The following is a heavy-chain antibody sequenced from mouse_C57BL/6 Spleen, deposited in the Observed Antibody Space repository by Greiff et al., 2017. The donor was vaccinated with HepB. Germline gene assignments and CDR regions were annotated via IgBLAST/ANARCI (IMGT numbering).Heavy chain of an antibody. CDR1: GYTFTSYW. D-gene: IGHD1-1*01. CDR3: AREDYGNAMDY. CDR2: IYPSDSET. J-gene: IGHJ4*01. Sequence: QVQLQQPGAELVRPGSSVKLSCKASGYTFTSYWMDWVKQRPGQGLEWIGNIYPSDSETHYNQKFKDKATLTVDKSSSTAYMQLSSLTSEDSAVYYCAREDYGNAMDYWGQGTSVTVSS. V-gene: IGHV1-61*01.